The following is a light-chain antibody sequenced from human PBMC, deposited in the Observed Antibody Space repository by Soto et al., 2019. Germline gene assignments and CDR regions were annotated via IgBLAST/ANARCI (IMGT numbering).Light chain of an antibody. Sequence: QSVLTQPASVSGSPGQSFTIPCTGTSSDVGGYNYVSWYQQHPGKAPKLMIYDVSNRPSGVSYRFSGSKSGNTASLTISGLQAEDEADYYCISYTTSSTHVFGTGTKVTVL. CDR1: SSDVGGYNY. CDR2: DVS. CDR3: ISYTTSSTHV. J-gene: IGLJ1*01. V-gene: IGLV2-14*01.